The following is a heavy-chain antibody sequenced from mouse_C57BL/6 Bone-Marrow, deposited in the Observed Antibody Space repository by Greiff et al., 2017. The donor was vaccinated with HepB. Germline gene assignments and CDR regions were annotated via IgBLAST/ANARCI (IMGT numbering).Heavy chain of an antibody. CDR3: ARATVVPWEFDV. V-gene: IGHV5-2*01. D-gene: IGHD1-1*01. Sequence: DVMLVESGGGLVQPGESLKLSCESNEYEFPSHDMSWVRKTPEKRLELVAAINSDGGSTYYPDTMERRFIIYRDNTKKTLYMHMSSLRSEDTALYYGARATVVPWEFDVWGTGTTVTVSS. J-gene: IGHJ1*03. CDR1: EYEFPSHD. CDR2: INSDGGST.